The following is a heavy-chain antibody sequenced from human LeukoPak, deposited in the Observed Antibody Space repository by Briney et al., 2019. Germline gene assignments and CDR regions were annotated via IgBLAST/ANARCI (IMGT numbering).Heavy chain of an antibody. Sequence: PSETLSLTCTVSGGSISSSNYYWGWIRQPPGKGLEWIGSIYFSGNTYYNASLKSRVTISVDTSKNQFSLKLSSVTAADTAVYYCARDSRAYYYYYMDVWGKGTTVTVSS. CDR2: IYFSGNT. V-gene: IGHV4-39*07. CDR3: ARDSRAYYYYYMDV. J-gene: IGHJ6*03. CDR1: GGSISSSNYY.